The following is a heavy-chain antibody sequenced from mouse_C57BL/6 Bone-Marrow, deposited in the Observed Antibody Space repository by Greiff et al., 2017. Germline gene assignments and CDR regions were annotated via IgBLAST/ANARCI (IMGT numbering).Heavy chain of an antibody. CDR2: INPNNGGT. D-gene: IGHD2-4*01. J-gene: IGHJ2*01. Sequence: EVQLQQSGPELVKPGASVKISCKASGYTFTDYYMNWVKQSHGKSLEWIGDINPNNGGTSYNQKFKGKATLTVDKSSSTAYMELRSLTSEDSAVYYCAREGVYYDYDGVFDYWGQVTTLTVSS. CDR3: AREGVYYDYDGVFDY. V-gene: IGHV1-26*01. CDR1: GYTFTDYY.